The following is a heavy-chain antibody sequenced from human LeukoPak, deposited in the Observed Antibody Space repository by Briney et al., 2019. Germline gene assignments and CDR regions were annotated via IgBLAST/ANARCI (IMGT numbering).Heavy chain of an antibody. CDR1: GYTFTSYD. CDR3: ARGEDYSNYGVDY. J-gene: IGHJ4*02. D-gene: IGHD4-11*01. Sequence: ASVKVSCKASGYTFTSYDINWVRQATGQGLERMGWMNPNSGNTGYAQKFQGRVTMTRNTSISTDYMELSSLRSEDTAVYYCARGEDYSNYGVDYWGQGTLVAVSS. V-gene: IGHV1-8*01. CDR2: MNPNSGNT.